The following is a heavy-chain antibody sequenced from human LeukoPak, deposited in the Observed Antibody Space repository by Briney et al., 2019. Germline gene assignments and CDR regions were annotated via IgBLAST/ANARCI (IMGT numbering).Heavy chain of an antibody. J-gene: IGHJ6*02. CDR1: GFTFSNAW. D-gene: IGHD4-11*01. V-gene: IGHV3-15*01. CDR2: IKGKTDGGTT. Sequence: GGSLRLSCAASGFTFSNAWMSWVRQAPGKGLEWVGRIKGKTDGGTTDYAAPVKGRFTISRDDSKNTLYLQMNSLKTEDTAVYYCTTPSTYYSNYYYYGMDVWGQGTTVTVSS. CDR3: TTPSTYYSNYYYYGMDV.